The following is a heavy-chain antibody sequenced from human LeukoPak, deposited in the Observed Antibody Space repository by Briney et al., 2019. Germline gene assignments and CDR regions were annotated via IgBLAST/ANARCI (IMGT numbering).Heavy chain of an antibody. CDR2: IYLDGSRA. V-gene: IGHV3-7*01. J-gene: IGHJ4*02. D-gene: IGHD2-15*01. CDR3: ARDHGCSGGSCFDY. Sequence: PGGSLRLSCAVSGFTFTNYWMSWARQSPGKGLEWVANIYLDGSRAYYVDSVKGRFTISRDNAKNSLFLQMNSLRAEDTAVYYCARDHGCSGGSCFDYWGQGTLVTVSS. CDR1: GFTFTNYW.